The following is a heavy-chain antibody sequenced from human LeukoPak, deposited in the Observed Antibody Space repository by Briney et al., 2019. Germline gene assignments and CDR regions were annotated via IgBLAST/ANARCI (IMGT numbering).Heavy chain of an antibody. J-gene: IGHJ4*02. CDR2: ISAYNGNT. Sequence: ASVKVSCKASGYTLTSYGISWVRQAPGQGLEWMGWISAYNGNTNYAQKLQGRVTMTTDTSTSTAYMELRSLRSDDTAVYYCARNQSAATLLDYWGQGTLVTVSS. CDR1: GYTLTSYG. CDR3: ARNQSAATLLDY. V-gene: IGHV1-18*01. D-gene: IGHD2-15*01.